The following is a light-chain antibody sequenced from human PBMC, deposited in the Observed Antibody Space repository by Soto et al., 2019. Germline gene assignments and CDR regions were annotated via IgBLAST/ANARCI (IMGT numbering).Light chain of an antibody. CDR3: QQSYTSPPFT. J-gene: IGKJ3*01. Sequence: DIPLTQSPSALSASVGDRVTITCRASQNINIYLHSYQQKPGKAPELLIFAASSVRSGVPSRFSGSGSGTEFTLAISSLQPEDVATYYYQQSYTSPPFTFGPGTKVDIK. V-gene: IGKV1-39*01. CDR2: AAS. CDR1: QNINIY.